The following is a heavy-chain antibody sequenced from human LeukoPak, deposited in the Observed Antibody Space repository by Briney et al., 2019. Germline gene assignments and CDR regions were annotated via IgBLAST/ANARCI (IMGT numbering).Heavy chain of an antibody. Sequence: SETLSLTCTVSGASISTSSYFWGWIRQPPGKGLEWIGSIYYSGSTYYNPSLKSRVTISVDTSKNQFSLKLSSVTAADTAVYYCARGRSYIWYYYYYMDVWGKGTTVTISS. J-gene: IGHJ6*03. CDR2: IYYSGST. CDR1: GASISTSSYF. D-gene: IGHD1-26*01. CDR3: ARGRSYIWYYYYYMDV. V-gene: IGHV4-39*07.